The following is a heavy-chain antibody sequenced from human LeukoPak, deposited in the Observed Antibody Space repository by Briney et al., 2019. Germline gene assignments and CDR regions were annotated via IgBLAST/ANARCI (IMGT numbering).Heavy chain of an antibody. V-gene: IGHV3-53*01. Sequence: GGSLTLSCAASGLIVSSTYMNWVRQAPGRGLEWVSVTYNGGSTYYADSVTGRFSISRDNSKNTLNLQKNSLTVEDTAVYYCVREGGYCSGDTCFKWFDTWGQGILVTVSS. CDR3: VREGGYCSGDTCFKWFDT. CDR2: TYNGGST. D-gene: IGHD2-15*01. CDR1: GLIVSSTY. J-gene: IGHJ5*02.